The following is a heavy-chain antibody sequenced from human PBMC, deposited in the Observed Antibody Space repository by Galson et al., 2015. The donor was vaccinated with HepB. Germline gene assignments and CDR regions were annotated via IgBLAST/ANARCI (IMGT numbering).Heavy chain of an antibody. Sequence: SVKVSCKASGYTFTSYYMHWVRQAPGQGLEWMGIINPSGGSTSYAQKFQGRVTMTRDTSTSTVYMELSSLRSEDTAVYYCARDGGPALTQCDYFDYWGQGTLVTVSS. CDR1: GYTFTSYY. CDR3: ARDGGPALTQCDYFDY. V-gene: IGHV1-46*01. J-gene: IGHJ4*02. D-gene: IGHD3-16*01. CDR2: INPSGGST.